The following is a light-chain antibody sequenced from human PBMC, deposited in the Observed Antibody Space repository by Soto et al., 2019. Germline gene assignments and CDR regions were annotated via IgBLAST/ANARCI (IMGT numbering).Light chain of an antibody. CDR2: DVN. CDR3: SSFTSNNTRV. CDR1: SSDVGAYNY. V-gene: IGLV2-14*01. Sequence: QSALTQPASVSGSPGQWITISCTGTSSDVGAYNYVSWYQQHPGKAPKLMIYDVNNRPSGVSNRFSGSKSGNTASLTISGLQAEDEADYYCSSFTSNNTRVFGGGTKVTVL. J-gene: IGLJ3*02.